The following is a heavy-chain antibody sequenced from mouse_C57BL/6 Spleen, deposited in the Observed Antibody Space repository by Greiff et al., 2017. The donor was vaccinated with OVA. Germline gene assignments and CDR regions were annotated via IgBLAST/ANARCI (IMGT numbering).Heavy chain of an antibody. J-gene: IGHJ1*03. Sequence: QVQLKESGPELVKPGASVKISCKASGYSSTSYYIHWVKQRPGQGLEWIGWIYPGSGNTKYNEKFKGKATLTADTSSSTAYMQLSSLTSEDSAVYYCARGDYDGWYFDVWGTGTTVTVSS. CDR1: GYSSTSYY. V-gene: IGHV1-66*01. CDR2: IYPGSGNT. CDR3: ARGDYDGWYFDV. D-gene: IGHD2-4*01.